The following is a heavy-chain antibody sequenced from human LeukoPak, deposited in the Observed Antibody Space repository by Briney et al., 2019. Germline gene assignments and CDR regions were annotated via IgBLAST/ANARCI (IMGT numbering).Heavy chain of an antibody. CDR2: ISAYNGNT. Sequence: GASVKVSCKASGYTFTSYGISWVLQAPGQGLEWMGWISAYNGNTNYAQKLQGRVTMTTDTSTSTAYMELRSLRSDDTAVYYCARDLFYYDSSGPFDYWGQGTLVTVSS. CDR1: GYTFTSYG. J-gene: IGHJ4*02. V-gene: IGHV1-18*01. CDR3: ARDLFYYDSSGPFDY. D-gene: IGHD3-22*01.